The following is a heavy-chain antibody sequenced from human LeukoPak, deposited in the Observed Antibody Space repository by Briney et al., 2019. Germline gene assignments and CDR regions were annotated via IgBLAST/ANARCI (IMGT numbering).Heavy chain of an antibody. Sequence: GASVKVSCKASGGTFSSYAISWVRQATGQGLEWMGWMNPNSGNTGYAQKFQGRVTMTRNTSISTAYMELSSLRSEDTAVYYCASPQTTVTTYDAFDIWGQGTMVTVSS. CDR1: GGTFSSYA. J-gene: IGHJ3*02. D-gene: IGHD4-17*01. CDR3: ASPQTTVTTYDAFDI. V-gene: IGHV1-8*02. CDR2: MNPNSGNT.